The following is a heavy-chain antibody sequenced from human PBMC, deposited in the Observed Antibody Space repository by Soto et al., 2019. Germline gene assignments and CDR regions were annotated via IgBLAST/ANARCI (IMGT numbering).Heavy chain of an antibody. D-gene: IGHD6-19*01. V-gene: IGHV3-23*01. CDR3: AKGNTSGWYFFDY. J-gene: IGHJ4*02. Sequence: GGSLRLSXEASGFTFSDCAMSWVRQAPGKGLEWVSGISGTGRSTFYADSVKDRFTTSRDNSKNTVYLQMTSLRAEDTAVYYCAKGNTSGWYFFDYWGQGTLVTVSS. CDR1: GFTFSDCA. CDR2: ISGTGRST.